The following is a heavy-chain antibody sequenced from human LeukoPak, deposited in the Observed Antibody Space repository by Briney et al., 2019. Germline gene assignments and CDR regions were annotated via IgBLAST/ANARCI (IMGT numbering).Heavy chain of an antibody. Sequence: SETLSLTCTVSGGSISSYYWSWIRQPPGKGLEWIAYISDIGSINYNPSLKSRVTISLDTSKNQFSLKLSSVTAADTAVYYCARGYSSGWYPVYYYYGMDVWGQGTTVTVSS. CDR1: GGSISSYY. V-gene: IGHV4-59*08. CDR2: ISDIGSI. D-gene: IGHD6-19*01. CDR3: ARGYSSGWYPVYYYYGMDV. J-gene: IGHJ6*02.